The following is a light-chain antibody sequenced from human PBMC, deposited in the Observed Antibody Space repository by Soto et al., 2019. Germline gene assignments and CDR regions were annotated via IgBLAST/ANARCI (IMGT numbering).Light chain of an antibody. CDR3: QQYNTGPPIT. CDR1: QSVRSN. J-gene: IGKJ5*01. Sequence: EMVKTQSRATLSVSPGERVTLSCRASQSVRSNLAWYQQKPGQAPRLLIYGASTRATGLPARFSGSGSGTDFTLTISSLQSEDFAVYYCQQYNTGPPITFGQGTRLEIK. V-gene: IGKV3-15*01. CDR2: GAS.